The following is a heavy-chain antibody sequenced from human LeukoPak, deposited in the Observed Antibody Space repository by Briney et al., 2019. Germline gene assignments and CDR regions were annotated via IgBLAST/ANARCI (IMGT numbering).Heavy chain of an antibody. CDR2: IYYSGST. J-gene: IGHJ4*02. CDR3: ARQAYMVRGVKYFDY. V-gene: IGHV4-39*01. D-gene: IGHD3-10*01. Sequence: SQTLSLTCTVSGGSISSGGYYWSWIRQHPGKGLEWIGSIYYSGSTYYNPSLKSRVTISVDTSKNQFSLKLSSVTAADTAVYYCARQAYMVRGVKYFDYWGQGILVTVSS. CDR1: GGSISSGGYY.